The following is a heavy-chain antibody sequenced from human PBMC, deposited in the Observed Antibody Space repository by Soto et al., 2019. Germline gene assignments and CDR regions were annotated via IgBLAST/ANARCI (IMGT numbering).Heavy chain of an antibody. CDR2: ITSDTNTI. V-gene: IGHV3-48*02. CDR3: ARSVEGHFDY. J-gene: IGHJ4*02. Sequence: PGGSLRLSCVASGFPFSIYSMNWVRQAPGKGLEWSSYITSDTNTIKYADSVKGRFTISRDNAKNLVYLQMNSLRDEDTAVHFCARSVEGHFDYWGQGTVVTVSS. D-gene: IGHD6-19*01. CDR1: GFPFSIYS.